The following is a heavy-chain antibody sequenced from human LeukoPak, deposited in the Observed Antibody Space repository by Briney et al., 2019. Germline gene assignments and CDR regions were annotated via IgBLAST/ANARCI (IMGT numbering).Heavy chain of an antibody. J-gene: IGHJ4*02. CDR1: GYTFTGYY. Sequence: ASVKVSCKASGYTFTGYYMHWVRQAPGQGLEWMGGIIPIFGTANYAQRFQGRVTITADESTSTAYMELSSLRSEDTAVYYCARHYGDYSSYFDYWGQGTLVTVSS. V-gene: IGHV1-69*13. CDR2: IIPIFGTA. CDR3: ARHYGDYSSYFDY. D-gene: IGHD4-17*01.